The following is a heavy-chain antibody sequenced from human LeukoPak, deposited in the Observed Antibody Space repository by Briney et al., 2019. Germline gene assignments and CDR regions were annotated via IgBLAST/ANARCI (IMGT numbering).Heavy chain of an antibody. D-gene: IGHD4-23*01. J-gene: IGHJ5*02. CDR2: IYRAGNT. CDR3: ATFSYAGNAGGSVGP. Sequence: GGSLRLSCAASGFTVSSNYMTWVRQAPGKGLEWVSVIYRAGNTYYADSVKGRFTISRDDSKNTVYLQMDSLRAEDTAVYYCATFSYAGNAGGSVGPWGQGTLVTVSS. CDR1: GFTVSSNY. V-gene: IGHV3-53*01.